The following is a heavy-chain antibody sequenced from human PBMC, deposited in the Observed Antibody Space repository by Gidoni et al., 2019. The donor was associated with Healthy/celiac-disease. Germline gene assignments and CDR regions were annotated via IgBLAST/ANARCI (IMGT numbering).Heavy chain of an antibody. D-gene: IGHD3-22*01. CDR1: GFTFSSYA. CDR2: ISYDGSNK. Sequence: QVQLVESGGGVVQPGRSLRLSCAASGFTFSSYAMHWVRQAPGKGLEWVAVISYDGSNKYYADSVKGRLTISRDKSKNTLYLQMNSLRAEDTAVYYCARDLGDSSGYYSGYWGQGTLVTVSS. CDR3: ARDLGDSSGYYSGY. V-gene: IGHV3-30*01. J-gene: IGHJ4*02.